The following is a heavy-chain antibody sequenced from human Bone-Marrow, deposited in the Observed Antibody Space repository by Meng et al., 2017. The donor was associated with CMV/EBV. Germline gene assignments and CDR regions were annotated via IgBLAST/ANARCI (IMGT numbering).Heavy chain of an antibody. CDR2: ISWNSGSI. Sequence: SLKISCAASGFTFDDYAMYWVRQAPGKGLEWVSGISWNSGSIGYADSVKGRFTISRDNAKNSLYLQMNSLRAEDTALYYCAKGDTIFGHTSRVFGMDVWGKGTTVTVSS. J-gene: IGHJ6*04. D-gene: IGHD3-3*01. CDR3: AKGDTIFGHTSRVFGMDV. V-gene: IGHV3-9*01. CDR1: GFTFDDYA.